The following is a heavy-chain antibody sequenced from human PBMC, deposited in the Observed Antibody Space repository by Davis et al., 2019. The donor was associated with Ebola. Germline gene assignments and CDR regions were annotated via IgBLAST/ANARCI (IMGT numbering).Heavy chain of an antibody. CDR3: ARGQHDLLTGARYAMDG. Sequence: SETLSLTCAVYSGSFSGYYWSWIRQSPGKGLEWIGEISHTGDTNYNPSLKSRVIISVDTSKNQFSLKLNSVNAADTAMYYCARGQHDLLTGARYAMDGWGRGTMVIVSS. J-gene: IGHJ6*02. D-gene: IGHD3-9*01. V-gene: IGHV4-34*01. CDR2: ISHTGDT. CDR1: SGSFSGYY.